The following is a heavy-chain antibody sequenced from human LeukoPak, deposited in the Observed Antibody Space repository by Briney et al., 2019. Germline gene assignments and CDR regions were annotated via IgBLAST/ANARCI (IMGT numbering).Heavy chain of an antibody. CDR1: GYTFTGYY. CDR3: ARRRNLHGYDFWSGYPANYYGMDV. D-gene: IGHD3-3*01. CDR2: INPNSGGT. Sequence: ASVKVSCKASGYTFTGYYMHWVRQAPGQGLEWMGWINPNSGGTNYAQKFQGRVTMTWDTSISTAYMELSRLRSDDTAVYYCARRRNLHGYDFWSGYPANYYGMDVWGQGTTVTVSS. V-gene: IGHV1-2*02. J-gene: IGHJ6*02.